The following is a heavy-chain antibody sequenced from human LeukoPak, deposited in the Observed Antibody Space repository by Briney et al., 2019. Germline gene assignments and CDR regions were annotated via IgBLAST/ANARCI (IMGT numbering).Heavy chain of an antibody. CDR1: GGSISSYY. CDR3: ARHQTYPEEDWLLLNY. D-gene: IGHD3-9*01. Sequence: PSETLSLTCIVSGGSISSYYWSWIRQPPGKGLEWIGYIYTSGSTNYNPSLKSRVTISVDTSKNQFSLKLSSVTAADTAVYYCARHQTYPEEDWLLLNYWGQGTLVTVSS. V-gene: IGHV4-4*09. J-gene: IGHJ4*02. CDR2: IYTSGST.